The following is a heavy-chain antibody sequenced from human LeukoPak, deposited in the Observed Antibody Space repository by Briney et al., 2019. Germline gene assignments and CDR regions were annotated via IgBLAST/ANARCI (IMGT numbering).Heavy chain of an antibody. CDR2: IYPGDSDT. Sequence: GESLQISCKGSGYSFTSYWIGWGRQVPGKGLEWMGIIYPGDSDTRYSPSFQGQVTISADKSISTAYLQWSSLKASDTAMYYCARVYNWNDGDYYYGMDVWGKGTTVTVSS. CDR3: ARVYNWNDGDYYYGMDV. J-gene: IGHJ6*04. D-gene: IGHD1-1*01. V-gene: IGHV5-51*01. CDR1: GYSFTSYW.